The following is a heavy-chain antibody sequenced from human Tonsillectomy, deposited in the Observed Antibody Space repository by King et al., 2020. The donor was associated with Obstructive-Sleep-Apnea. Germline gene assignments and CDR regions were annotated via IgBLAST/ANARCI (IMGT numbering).Heavy chain of an antibody. CDR2: LSSSCSTI. J-gene: IGHJ5*02. D-gene: IGHD2-2*02. V-gene: IGHV3-11*01. Sequence: VQLVESGGGLVKPGGSLRLSFAACGFTFSDYYMSWIRQAPGKGLEWVSYLSSSCSTIYYADSVKGRVTISRDNAKNSLYLQMNRLRAEDTAVYYCARVNRAIDWFDPWGQGTLVTVSS. CDR3: ARVNRAIDWFDP. CDR1: GFTFSDYY.